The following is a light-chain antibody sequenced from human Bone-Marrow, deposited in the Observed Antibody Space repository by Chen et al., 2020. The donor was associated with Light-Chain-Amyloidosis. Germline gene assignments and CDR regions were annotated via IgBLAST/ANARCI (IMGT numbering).Light chain of an antibody. CDR1: SSDVGGDTH. J-gene: IGLJ1*01. V-gene: IGLV2-14*01. CDR3: SAYSITNTLV. CDR2: AVT. Sequence: QSALTQPASVSGSPGQSITISCTGTSSDVGGDTHVSWYQQHPDKAPKLMIYAVTNRPSWVPDRFSGSKSDNTASLTISGLQTEDEADYFCSAYSITNTLVFGSGTRVTVL.